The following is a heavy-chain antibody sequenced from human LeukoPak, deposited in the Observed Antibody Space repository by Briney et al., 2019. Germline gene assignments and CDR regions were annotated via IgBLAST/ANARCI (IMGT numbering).Heavy chain of an antibody. CDR2: ISSSSSTI. V-gene: IGHV3-48*01. D-gene: IGHD2-21*02. Sequence: GGSLRLSCAASGFTFSSYTMNWVRQAPGKGLEWVSYISSSSSTIYYADSVKGRFTISRDNAKNSLYLQINSLRAEDTAVYYCARDDSNCGGDCSYLQYWGQGTLVTVSS. CDR1: GFTFSSYT. J-gene: IGHJ1*01. CDR3: ARDDSNCGGDCSYLQY.